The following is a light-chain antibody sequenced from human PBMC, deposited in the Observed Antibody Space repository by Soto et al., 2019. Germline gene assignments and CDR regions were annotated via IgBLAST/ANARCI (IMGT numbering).Light chain of an antibody. CDR3: QQGLT. Sequence: EIVLTQSPGTLSLSPGERATLSCRASQSVSRSYLAWYQQKPGQAPRLLIYSASNRATGIPDRFSGSGSGTVFILTISRLEPEDLAVYYCQQGLTFGGGTKVEIK. CDR1: QSVSRSY. V-gene: IGKV3-20*01. CDR2: SAS. J-gene: IGKJ4*01.